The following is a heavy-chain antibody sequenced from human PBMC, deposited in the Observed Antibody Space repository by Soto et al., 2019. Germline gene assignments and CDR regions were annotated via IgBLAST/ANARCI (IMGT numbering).Heavy chain of an antibody. Sequence: GSLRLSCAASGFTVINNYMSWVRQAPGKGLEWVSVIYVAGTTSYADSVKGRFTISRDISKNTVYLEMNSLRVDDTAVHYCARDYYDSRGYYYFDYWGQGTLVTVSS. J-gene: IGHJ4*02. CDR1: GFTVINNY. V-gene: IGHV3-53*01. CDR2: IYVAGTT. CDR3: ARDYYDSRGYYYFDY. D-gene: IGHD3-22*01.